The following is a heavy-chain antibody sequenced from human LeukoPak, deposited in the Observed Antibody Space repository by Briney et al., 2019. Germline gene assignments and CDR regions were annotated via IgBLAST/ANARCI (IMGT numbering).Heavy chain of an antibody. V-gene: IGHV3-48*03. D-gene: IGHD3-22*01. CDR1: GFTFSSYE. CDR2: ISSSGSTI. Sequence: GGSLGLSCAASGFTFSSYEMNWVRQAPGKGLEWVSYISSSGSTIYYADSVKGRFTISRDNAKNSLYLQMNSLRAEDTAVYYCARVWDSGYYGYFDYWGQGTLVTVSS. CDR3: ARVWDSGYYGYFDY. J-gene: IGHJ4*02.